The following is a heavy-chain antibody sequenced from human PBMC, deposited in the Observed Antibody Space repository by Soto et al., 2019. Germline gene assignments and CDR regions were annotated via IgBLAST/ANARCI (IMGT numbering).Heavy chain of an antibody. CDR2: IYYSGST. CDR3: ARGTRYCSGGSCYLFDY. V-gene: IGHV4-30-4*01. J-gene: IGHJ4*02. D-gene: IGHD2-15*01. Sequence: PSETLSLTCTFSGGSISSGDYYWSWIRQPPGKGLEWIGYIYYSGSTYYNPSLKSRVTISVDTSKNQFSLKLSSVTAADTAVYYCARGTRYCSGGSCYLFDYWGQGTLVTVSS. CDR1: GGSISSGDYY.